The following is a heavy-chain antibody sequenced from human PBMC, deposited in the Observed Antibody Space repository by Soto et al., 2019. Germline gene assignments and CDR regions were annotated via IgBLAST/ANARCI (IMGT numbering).Heavy chain of an antibody. J-gene: IGHJ6*02. D-gene: IGHD4-17*01. V-gene: IGHV6-1*01. CDR3: ARDPHDYGDYDYYYYGMDV. Sequence: SQTLSLTCAISGDSVSSNSAAWNWIRQSPSRGLEWLGRTYYRSKWYNDYAVSVKSRITINPDTSKNQFSLQLNSVTPEDTAVYYCARDPHDYGDYDYYYYGMDVWGQGTTVTVSS. CDR2: TYYRSKWYN. CDR1: GDSVSSNSAA.